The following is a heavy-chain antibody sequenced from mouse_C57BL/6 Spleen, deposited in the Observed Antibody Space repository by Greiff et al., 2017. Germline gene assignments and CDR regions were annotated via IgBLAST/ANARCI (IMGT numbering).Heavy chain of an antibody. Sequence: VQLQQSGPVLVKPGASVKMSCKASGYTFTDYYMNWVKQSHGKSLEWIGVINPYNGGTSYNQKFKGKATLTVDKSSSTAYMELNSLTSEDSAVYYCAKVSYDYDGGYAMDYWGQGTSVTVSS. V-gene: IGHV1-19*01. D-gene: IGHD2-4*01. CDR3: AKVSYDYDGGYAMDY. CDR1: GYTFTDYY. J-gene: IGHJ4*01. CDR2: INPYNGGT.